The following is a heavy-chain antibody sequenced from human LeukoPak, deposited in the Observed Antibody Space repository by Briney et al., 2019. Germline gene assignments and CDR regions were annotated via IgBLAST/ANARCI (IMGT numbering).Heavy chain of an antibody. CDR3: TRGDRGYAESLY. Sequence: GGSLRLSCTVCGFSFREHWMSWVRQAPGKGLEWVGNIKEDGNEDYYVDSVEGRFVIFRDNAKNSLYLQMHSLRAEDTAVYYCTRGDRGYAESLYWGRGTLVTVSS. CDR1: GFSFREHW. CDR2: IKEDGNED. J-gene: IGHJ4*02. D-gene: IGHD5-12*01. V-gene: IGHV3-7*02.